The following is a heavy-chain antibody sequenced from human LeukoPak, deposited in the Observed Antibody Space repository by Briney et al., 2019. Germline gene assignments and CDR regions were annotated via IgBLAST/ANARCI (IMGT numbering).Heavy chain of an antibody. Sequence: ASVKVSCKASGYTFTSYGISWVRQAPGQGLEWVGWISAYNGNTNYVQKLQGRVTMTTDTSTSTAYMELRSLRSDDTAVYYCARDRAHNWNYVHFDYWGQGTLVTVSS. CDR2: ISAYNGNT. D-gene: IGHD1-7*01. J-gene: IGHJ4*02. CDR3: ARDRAHNWNYVHFDY. V-gene: IGHV1-18*01. CDR1: GYTFTSYG.